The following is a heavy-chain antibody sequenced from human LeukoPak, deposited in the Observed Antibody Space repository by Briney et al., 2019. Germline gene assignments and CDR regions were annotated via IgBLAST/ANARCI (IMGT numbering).Heavy chain of an antibody. CDR1: GFTFSSYG. CDR2: IWYDGSNK. V-gene: IGHV3-33*01. D-gene: IGHD3-16*02. J-gene: IGHJ3*02. Sequence: GGSLRHSCAASGFTFSSYGMHWVRQAPGKGLEWVAVIWYDGSNKYYADSVKGRFTISRDNSKNTLYLQMNSLRAEDTAVYYCARGAPYYDYVWGSYRYNAFDIWGQGTMVTVSS. CDR3: ARGAPYYDYVWGSYRYNAFDI.